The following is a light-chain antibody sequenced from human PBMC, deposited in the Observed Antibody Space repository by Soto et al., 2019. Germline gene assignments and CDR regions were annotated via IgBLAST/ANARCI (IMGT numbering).Light chain of an antibody. CDR2: GAS. V-gene: IGKV3-15*01. CDR1: QNVSSN. CDR3: QQYNNWPRT. J-gene: IGKJ1*01. Sequence: IVMTQSPATRSVSTGESATLSCRASQNVSSNLAWYQQKPGQAPRLLINGASTRATGIPARFSGNGSGTEFTLTISSLQSEDFAVYYCQQYNNWPRTFGQGTKVDIK.